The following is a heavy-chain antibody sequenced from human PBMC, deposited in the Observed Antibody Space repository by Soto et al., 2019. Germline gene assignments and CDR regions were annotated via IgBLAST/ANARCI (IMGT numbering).Heavy chain of an antibody. V-gene: IGHV3-23*01. CDR3: AKDTYSSSWYF. CDR2: ISKSGGDT. J-gene: IGHJ4*02. D-gene: IGHD2-2*01. Sequence: GGSLRLSCAASGFTFTKYAMTWVRQAPGKGLEWVSSISKSGGDTYYADSVKGRFTISRDNSENTLYLQMNGLRAEDTALYFCAKDTYSSSWYFWGQGTLVTVSS. CDR1: GFTFTKYA.